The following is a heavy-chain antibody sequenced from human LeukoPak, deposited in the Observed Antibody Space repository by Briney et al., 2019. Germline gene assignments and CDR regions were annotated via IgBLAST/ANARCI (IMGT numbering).Heavy chain of an antibody. CDR2: IIPIFGTA. CDR1: GGTFSSYA. D-gene: IGHD3-16*02. Sequence: SVKVSCKASGGTFSSYAISCVRQAPGQGLEWMGGIIPIFGTANYAQKFQGRVTITADESTSTAYMELSSLRSEDTAVYYCASGVGANDYVWGSYRRGLYYFDYWGQGTLVTVSS. J-gene: IGHJ4*02. CDR3: ASGVGANDYVWGSYRRGLYYFDY. V-gene: IGHV1-69*13.